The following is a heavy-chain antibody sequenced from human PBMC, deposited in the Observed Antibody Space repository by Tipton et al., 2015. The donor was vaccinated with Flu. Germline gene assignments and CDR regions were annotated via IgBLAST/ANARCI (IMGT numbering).Heavy chain of an antibody. Sequence: QLVQSGPEVKKPGASVKVSCKASGYTFTSYYMHWVRQAPGQGLEWMGIINPSGGSTSYAQKLQGRATMTRDTSTSTVYMELSSLRSEDTAVYYCARDGHCSGGSCYPFDYWGQGTLVTVSS. CDR1: GYTFTSYY. D-gene: IGHD2-15*01. V-gene: IGHV1-46*04. J-gene: IGHJ4*02. CDR3: ARDGHCSGGSCYPFDY. CDR2: INPSGGST.